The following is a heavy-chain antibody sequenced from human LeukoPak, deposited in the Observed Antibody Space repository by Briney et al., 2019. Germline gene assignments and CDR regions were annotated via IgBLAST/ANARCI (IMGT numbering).Heavy chain of an antibody. J-gene: IGHJ5*02. CDR3: AKGGGIKRWLQLPNWFDP. D-gene: IGHD5-24*01. Sequence: GGSLTLSCAPSGFTFSTYGMHWVREAPGKGLEWGAVISYDGSNKYYADSVKGRFTISRDNSKNTLYLQMNSLRAEDTAVYYCAKGGGIKRWLQLPNWFDPWGQGTLVTVSS. CDR2: ISYDGSNK. V-gene: IGHV3-30*18. CDR1: GFTFSTYG.